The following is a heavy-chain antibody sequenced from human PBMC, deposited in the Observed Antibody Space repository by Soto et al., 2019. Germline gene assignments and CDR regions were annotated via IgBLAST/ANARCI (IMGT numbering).Heavy chain of an antibody. D-gene: IGHD3-10*01. CDR3: ASGSYYFDY. Sequence: GGSLRLSCAASGFTFSSYSMNWVRQAPGKGLEWVSYISSSSSTIYYADSVKGRFTISRDNAKNSLYLQMNSLRAEDTAVYYCASGSYYFDYWGQGTLVTVSS. CDR1: GFTFSSYS. J-gene: IGHJ4*02. CDR2: ISSSSSTI. V-gene: IGHV3-48*04.